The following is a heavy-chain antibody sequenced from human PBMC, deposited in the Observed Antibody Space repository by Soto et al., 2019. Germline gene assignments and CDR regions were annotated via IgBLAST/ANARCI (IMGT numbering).Heavy chain of an antibody. CDR3: ATIILGVDTSMIGVDYFDY. J-gene: IGHJ4*02. V-gene: IGHV4-39*01. Sequence: QLQLQESGPGLVKPSETLSLTCSVSGGSISSSTYYWGWIRQPPGKGLEWIGSIYYSGKTYYNPSLKSRGTISVDTSNIQFSLKLSSVTAADTALYYCATIILGVDTSMIGVDYFDYWGQGTLVTVSS. D-gene: IGHD5-18*01. CDR2: IYYSGKT. CDR1: GGSISSSTYY.